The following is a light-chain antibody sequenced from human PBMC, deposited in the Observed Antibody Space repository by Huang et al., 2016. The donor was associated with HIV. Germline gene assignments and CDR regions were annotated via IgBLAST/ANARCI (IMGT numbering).Light chain of an antibody. CDR3: MQALQTPRT. CDR2: LGS. CDR1: QSLLHSNAYNY. J-gene: IGKJ1*01. V-gene: IGKV2-28*01. Sequence: DIVMTQSPLSLPVTPGEPASISCRSSQSLLHSNAYNYLDWYLQKPGQSPQLLIYLGSNRASGVPDRVSGSGSGTDFTLKISRVEAEDVGIYYCMQALQTPRTFGQGTRVEIK.